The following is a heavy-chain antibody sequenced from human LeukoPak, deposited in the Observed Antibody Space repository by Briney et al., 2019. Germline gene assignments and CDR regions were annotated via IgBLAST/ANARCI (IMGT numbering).Heavy chain of an antibody. D-gene: IGHD3-10*01. J-gene: IGHJ4*02. CDR3: ARDKSLRGNWFGNDY. Sequence: SETLSLTCTVSGGSISNYLCSWIRQSPGQGPEWIGYISSSGTNYNPSLGSRVTISVDTSKNQFSLKLSSVTAADTAVYYCARDKSLRGNWFGNDYWGQGTLVTVSS. CDR2: ISSSGT. CDR1: GGSISNYL. V-gene: IGHV4-59*01.